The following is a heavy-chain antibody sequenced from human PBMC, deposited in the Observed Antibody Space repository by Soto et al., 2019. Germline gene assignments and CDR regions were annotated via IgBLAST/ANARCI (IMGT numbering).Heavy chain of an antibody. J-gene: IGHJ4*02. D-gene: IGHD5-18*01. CDR1: GFTVSSNY. V-gene: IGHV3-53*01. CDR2: IYSGGST. Sequence: GGSLRLSCAASGFTVSSNYMSWVRQAPGKGLEWVSVIYSGGSTYYADSVKGRFTISRDNSKNTLYLQMNSLRAEDTAVYYCASSIQLWFRGVYYWGQGTLVTVSS. CDR3: ASSIQLWFRGVYY.